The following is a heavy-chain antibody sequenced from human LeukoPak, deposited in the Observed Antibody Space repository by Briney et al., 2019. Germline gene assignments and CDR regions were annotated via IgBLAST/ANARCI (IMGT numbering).Heavy chain of an antibody. CDR2: ISYDGYNK. V-gene: IGHV3-30*18. J-gene: IGHJ6*03. Sequence: GGSLRLSCEASGFTFGSYGMHWVRQAPGTGLEWLVDISYDGYNKYYGDSVKGRFTISRDNSKNTLYLQINSLRAEDTAVYYCAKRSGLSPPYYMDFCGKGTTVTVSS. CDR3: AKRSGLSPPYYMDF. D-gene: IGHD6-19*01. CDR1: GFTFGSYG.